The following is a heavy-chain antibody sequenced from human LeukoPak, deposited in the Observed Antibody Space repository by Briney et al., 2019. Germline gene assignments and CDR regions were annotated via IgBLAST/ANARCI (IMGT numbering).Heavy chain of an antibody. J-gene: IGHJ4*02. CDR3: ARGLSYGYVIDY. D-gene: IGHD5-18*01. V-gene: IGHV3-33*01. Sequence: PGGSLRLSCAASGFTFSSYGMHWVRQAPGKGLEWVAVIWYDGSNKYYADSVKGRFTISRDNSKNTLYLQMNSLRAEDTAVYYCARGLSYGYVIDYWGQGTLVTVSS. CDR1: GFTFSSYG. CDR2: IWYDGSNK.